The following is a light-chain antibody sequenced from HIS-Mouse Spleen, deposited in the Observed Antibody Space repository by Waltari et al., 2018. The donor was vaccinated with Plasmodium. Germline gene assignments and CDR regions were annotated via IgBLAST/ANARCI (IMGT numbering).Light chain of an antibody. CDR1: NLGDKY. Sequence: SYELTQPPSVSVSPGQIASITCSGDNLGDKYACWYQQKPGQSPVLVIYQDSKRPSGIPERFSGSNSGNTATLTISGTQAMDEADYYCQAWDSSTAVFGGGTKLTVL. CDR2: QDS. V-gene: IGLV3-1*01. CDR3: QAWDSSTAV. J-gene: IGLJ3*02.